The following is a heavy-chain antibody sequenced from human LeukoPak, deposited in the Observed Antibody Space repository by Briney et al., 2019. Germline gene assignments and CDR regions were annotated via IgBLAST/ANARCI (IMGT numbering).Heavy chain of an antibody. CDR2: ISAYNGNT. CDR3: AKLWPAAEFFDY. D-gene: IGHD2-21*01. Sequence: ASVKLSCKASGYTFTSYGISWVRQAPGQGLEWMGWISAYNGNTNYAQKLQGRVTMTTDTSTSTAYMELRSLRSDDTAVYYCAKLWPAAEFFDYWGQGTLVTVSS. V-gene: IGHV1-18*04. J-gene: IGHJ4*02. CDR1: GYTFTSYG.